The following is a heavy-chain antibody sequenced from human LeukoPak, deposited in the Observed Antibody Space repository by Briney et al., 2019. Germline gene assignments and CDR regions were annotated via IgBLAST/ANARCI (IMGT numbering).Heavy chain of an antibody. CDR2: ISAYNGNT. CDR3: ARDLRQWLVRDLDY. V-gene: IGHV1-18*01. D-gene: IGHD6-19*01. CDR1: GYTFTSYG. Sequence: GASVKVSCKASGYTFTSYGISGVRRAPGQGLEWMGWISAYNGNTNYAQKLQGRVTMTTDTSTSTAYMELRSLRSDDTAVYYCARDLRQWLVRDLDYWGQGTLVTVSS. J-gene: IGHJ4*02.